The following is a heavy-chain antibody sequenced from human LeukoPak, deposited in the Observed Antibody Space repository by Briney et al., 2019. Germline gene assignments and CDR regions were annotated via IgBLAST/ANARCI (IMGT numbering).Heavy chain of an antibody. CDR1: GGSISSSSFY. J-gene: IGHJ5*02. D-gene: IGHD2/OR15-2a*01. CDR2: IYYSGKT. Sequence: SETLSLTCSVSGGSISSSSFYCGWIRQPPGKGLEWVGSIYYSGKTYYNTSLTSRVTTFVDTSNNQFSLTTTSVTAADTAVYFCARHEWRATEYYKWFDPWGQGTLVIVSS. CDR3: ARHEWRATEYYKWFDP. V-gene: IGHV4-39*01.